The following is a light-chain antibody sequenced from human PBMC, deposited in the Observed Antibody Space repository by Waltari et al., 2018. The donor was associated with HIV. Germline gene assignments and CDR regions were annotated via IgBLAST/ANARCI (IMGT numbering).Light chain of an antibody. CDR1: KWGDKY. Sequence: SYELTQPPSVSVSPGQTASITCSGDKWGDKYACWYQQKPGQSPVLVIYQDSKRPSRIPERFSGSNSGNTATLTISGTQAMDEADYYCQAWDSSTGVFGTGTKVTVL. J-gene: IGLJ1*01. CDR3: QAWDSSTGV. V-gene: IGLV3-1*01. CDR2: QDS.